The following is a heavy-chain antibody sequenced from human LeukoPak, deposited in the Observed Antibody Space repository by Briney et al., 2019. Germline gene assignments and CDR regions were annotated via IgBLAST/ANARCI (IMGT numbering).Heavy chain of an antibody. CDR2: IYTSGST. CDR3: ARDRVVVGANGAFDY. Sequence: SETLSLTCTVSGGSISSGSYYWSWIRQPAGKGLEWIGRIYTSGSTNYNPSLKSRVTISVDTSKNQFSLKLSSVTAADTAVYYCARDRVVVGANGAFDYWGQGTLVTVSS. D-gene: IGHD1-26*01. V-gene: IGHV4-61*02. CDR1: GGSISSGSYY. J-gene: IGHJ4*02.